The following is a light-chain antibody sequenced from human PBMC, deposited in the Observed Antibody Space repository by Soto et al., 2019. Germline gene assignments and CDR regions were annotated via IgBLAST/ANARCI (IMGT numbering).Light chain of an antibody. CDR2: DAS. Sequence: DIQMTQSPSTLSASLGDRVTITCRASQSISSWLAWYQQKPGKAPKLLIYDASSLESGVPSRFSGSGSGTEFTLTISSLQPDDFANYYCQQHGPFGQGTKVDI. CDR1: QSISSW. J-gene: IGKJ1*01. CDR3: QQHGP. V-gene: IGKV1-5*01.